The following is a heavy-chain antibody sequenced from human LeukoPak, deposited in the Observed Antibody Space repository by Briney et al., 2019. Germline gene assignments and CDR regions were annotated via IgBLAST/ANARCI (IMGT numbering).Heavy chain of an antibody. V-gene: IGHV3-30*02. Sequence: GGSLRLSCAASGFIFSSYGMHWVRQAPGKGLEWVAFIRYDGSKKYYADSVKGRFTISRDNTKNSLYLQMNSLRAEDTALYYCAKALYGDDGGNYFDYWGQGTLVTVSS. J-gene: IGHJ4*02. CDR3: AKALYGDDGGNYFDY. D-gene: IGHD4-17*01. CDR1: GFIFSSYG. CDR2: IRYDGSKK.